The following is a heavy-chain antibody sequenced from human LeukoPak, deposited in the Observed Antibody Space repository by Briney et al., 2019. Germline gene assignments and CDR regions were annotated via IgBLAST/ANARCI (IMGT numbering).Heavy chain of an antibody. CDR1: GYTFTGYY. J-gene: IGHJ4*02. CDR3: AREMKATMVRGVIITADY. Sequence: ASVKVSCKASGYTFTGYYMHWVRQAPGQGLEWMGWINPNSGGTNYAQKFQGRVTMTRDTSISTAYMELSRLRSDDTAVYYCAREMKATMVRGVIITADYWGQGTLVTVSS. D-gene: IGHD3-10*01. CDR2: INPNSGGT. V-gene: IGHV1-2*02.